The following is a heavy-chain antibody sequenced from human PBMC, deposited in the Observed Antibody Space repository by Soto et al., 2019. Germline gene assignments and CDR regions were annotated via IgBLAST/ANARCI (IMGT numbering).Heavy chain of an antibody. D-gene: IGHD2-15*01. V-gene: IGHV3-33*01. CDR1: GFTFSSYG. Sequence: QVQLVESGGGVVQPGRSLRLSCAASGFTFSSYGMHWVRQAPGKGLEWVAVIWYDGSNKYYADSVKGRFTISRDNSKNTLYLQMNSLRAEDTAVYYCARSYCSGGSCYSFFDYWGQGTLVTVSS. J-gene: IGHJ4*02. CDR3: ARSYCSGGSCYSFFDY. CDR2: IWYDGSNK.